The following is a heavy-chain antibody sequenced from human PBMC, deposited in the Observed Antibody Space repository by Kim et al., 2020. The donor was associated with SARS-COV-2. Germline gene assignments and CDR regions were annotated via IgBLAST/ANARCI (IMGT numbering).Heavy chain of an antibody. J-gene: IGHJ4*02. CDR3: AKDISPKWVGATGSYFDY. V-gene: IGHV3-43*01. Sequence: KGRCTISRDNSKNSLYLQMNSLRTEDTALYYCAKDISPKWVGATGSYFDYWGQGTLVTVSS. D-gene: IGHD1-26*01.